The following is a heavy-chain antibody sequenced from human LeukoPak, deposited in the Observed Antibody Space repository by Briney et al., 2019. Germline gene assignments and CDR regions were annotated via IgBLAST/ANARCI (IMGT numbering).Heavy chain of an antibody. V-gene: IGHV3-9*03. CDR3: AKDMSSIVATGGPFDY. Sequence: SGGSLRLSCAASGFTFDDYAMHWVRQAPGKGLEWVSGISWNSGSIGYADSVKGRFTISRDNAKNSLYLQMNSLRAEDMALYYCAKDMSSIVATGGPFDYWGQGTLVTVSS. J-gene: IGHJ4*02. CDR1: GFTFDDYA. D-gene: IGHD5-12*01. CDR2: ISWNSGSI.